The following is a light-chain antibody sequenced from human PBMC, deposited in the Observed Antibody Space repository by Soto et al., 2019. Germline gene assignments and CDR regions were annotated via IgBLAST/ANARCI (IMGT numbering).Light chain of an antibody. CDR2: AAS. CDR3: QQSYSTPFFT. V-gene: IGKV1-39*01. Sequence: DIQMTQSPSSLSASVGDRVTITCRASQSISSYLNWYQQKPGKAPKLLIYAASSLQSGVPSRFSDSGAGTNFTLTISSLQPEDIATYHCQQSYSTPFFTFGPGTKVDIK. CDR1: QSISSY. J-gene: IGKJ3*01.